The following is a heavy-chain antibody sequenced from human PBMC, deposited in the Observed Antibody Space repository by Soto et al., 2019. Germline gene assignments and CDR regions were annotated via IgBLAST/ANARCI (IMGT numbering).Heavy chain of an antibody. Sequence: PGGSLRLSCAASGFTFSSYAMHWVRQAPGKGLEWVAVISYDGSNKYYADSVKGRFTISRDNSKNTLYLQMNSLRAEDTAVYYCARSDWRSAFDIWGQGTMVTVSS. V-gene: IGHV3-30-3*01. CDR3: ARSDWRSAFDI. D-gene: IGHD2-21*01. CDR2: ISYDGSNK. J-gene: IGHJ3*02. CDR1: GFTFSSYA.